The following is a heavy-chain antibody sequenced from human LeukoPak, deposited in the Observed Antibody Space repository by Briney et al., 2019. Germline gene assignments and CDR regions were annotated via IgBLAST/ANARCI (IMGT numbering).Heavy chain of an antibody. J-gene: IGHJ6*02. V-gene: IGHV1-8*01. D-gene: IGHD6-13*01. CDR2: MNPNSGNT. Sequence: ASVKVSCKASGYTFTSYDINWVRQATGQGLEWMGWMNPNSGNTGYAQKFQGRVTMTRNTSISTAHMELSSLRSEDTAVYYCAKTSPSSSWYGHYYYYGMDVWGQGTTVTVSS. CDR1: GYTFTSYD. CDR3: AKTSPSSSWYGHYYYYGMDV.